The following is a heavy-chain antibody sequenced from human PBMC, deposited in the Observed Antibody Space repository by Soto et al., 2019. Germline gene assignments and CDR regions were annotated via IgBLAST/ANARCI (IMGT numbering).Heavy chain of an antibody. CDR3: ARLQHDSSGYYPYYFDY. CDR2: ISYSGST. J-gene: IGHJ4*02. V-gene: IGHV4-31*03. D-gene: IGHD3-22*01. Sequence: PSETLSLTCTVSGGSINSGGYYWSWIRQDPGKGLEWIGYISYSGSTYYDPSLKSRVTISVDTSKSQFSLKLSSVTAADTAVYYCARLQHDSSGYYPYYFDYWGQGTLVTVSS. CDR1: GGSINSGGYY.